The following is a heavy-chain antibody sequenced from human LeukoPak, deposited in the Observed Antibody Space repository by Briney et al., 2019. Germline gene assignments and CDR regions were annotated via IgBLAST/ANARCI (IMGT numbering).Heavy chain of an antibody. J-gene: IGHJ3*02. Sequence: GASVKVSCKGSGYGFTNYWIGWVRQMPGKGLEWMGIIYPGDSDTRYSPSFQGQVTISADKSISTAYLQWSSLKASDTAMYYCARRLDTAMGEAFDIWGQGTMVTVSS. CDR2: IYPGDSDT. V-gene: IGHV5-51*01. CDR3: ARRLDTAMGEAFDI. CDR1: GYGFTNYW. D-gene: IGHD5-18*01.